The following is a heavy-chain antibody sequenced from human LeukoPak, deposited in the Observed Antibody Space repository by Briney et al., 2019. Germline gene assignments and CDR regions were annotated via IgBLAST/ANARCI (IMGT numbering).Heavy chain of an antibody. V-gene: IGHV1-18*01. J-gene: IGHJ5*02. CDR2: ISAYNGNT. Sequence: ASVKVSCKASGYTFTSYGISWVRQAPGQGLEWMGWISAYNGNTNYAQKLQGRVTMTTDTSTSTAYMELRSLRSDDTAVYYCARGRTSSGWFGEPENWFDPWGQGTLVTVSS. D-gene: IGHD3-10*01. CDR1: GYTFTSYG. CDR3: ARGRTSSGWFGEPENWFDP.